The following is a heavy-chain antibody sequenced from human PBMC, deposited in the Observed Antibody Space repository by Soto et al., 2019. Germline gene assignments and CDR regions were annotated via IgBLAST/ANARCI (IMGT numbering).Heavy chain of an antibody. CDR2: ISGSGGST. CDR3: AKDKVPGRRIFGVVIEKYYYYYGMDV. V-gene: IGHV3-23*01. D-gene: IGHD3-3*01. CDR1: GFTFSSYA. J-gene: IGHJ6*02. Sequence: GGSLRLSCAASGFTFSSYAMSWVRQAPGKGLEWVSAISGSGGSTYYADSVKGRFTISRDNSKNTLYLQMNSLRAEDTAVYYCAKDKVPGRRIFGVVIEKYYYYYGMDVWAQGTTVTVSS.